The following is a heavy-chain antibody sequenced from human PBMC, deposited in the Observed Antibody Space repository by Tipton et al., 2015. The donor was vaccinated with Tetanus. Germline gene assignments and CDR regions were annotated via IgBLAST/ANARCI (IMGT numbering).Heavy chain of an antibody. CDR2: INHSGST. CDR3: ARGQDTIFGVVIVYYYYGMDV. V-gene: IGHV4-34*01. Sequence: GLVKPSETLSLTCAVYGGSFSGYYWSWIRQPPGKGLEWIGEINHSGSTNYNPSLKSRVTISVDTSKNQFSLKLSSVTAADTAVYYCARGQDTIFGVVIVYYYYGMDVWGQGTTVTVSS. D-gene: IGHD3-3*01. J-gene: IGHJ6*02. CDR1: GGSFSGYY.